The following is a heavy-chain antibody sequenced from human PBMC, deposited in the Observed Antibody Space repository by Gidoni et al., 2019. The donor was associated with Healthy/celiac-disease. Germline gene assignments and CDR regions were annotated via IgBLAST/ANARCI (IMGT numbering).Heavy chain of an antibody. Sequence: VQLVQSGAEEKKPGASVNVSCKASGYTCTSYAMHWVRPAPGQRLEWMGWINAGNGNTKYSQKFQGRVTITRDTSASTAYMELSSLRSEDTAVYYCARGSSSWYVPAEYFQHWGQGTLVTVSS. CDR1: GYTCTSYA. D-gene: IGHD6-13*01. CDR3: ARGSSSWYVPAEYFQH. J-gene: IGHJ1*01. V-gene: IGHV1-3*05. CDR2: INAGNGNT.